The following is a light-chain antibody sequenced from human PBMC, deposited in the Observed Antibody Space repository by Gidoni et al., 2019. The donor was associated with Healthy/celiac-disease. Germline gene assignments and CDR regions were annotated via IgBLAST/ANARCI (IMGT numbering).Light chain of an antibody. J-gene: IGLJ2*01. CDR2: QDS. Sequence: SYELTQPPSASASPGQTASITCTGDKLGDRYACWYQQKPGQSPVLVIYQDSKRPSGIPERFSGSNSGNTATLTISGTQAMDEADYCCQAWDSSTVVFGGGTKLTVL. CDR3: QAWDSSTVV. CDR1: KLGDRY. V-gene: IGLV3-1*01.